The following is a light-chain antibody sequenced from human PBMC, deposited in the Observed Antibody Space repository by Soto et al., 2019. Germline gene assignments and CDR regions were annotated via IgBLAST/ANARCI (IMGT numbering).Light chain of an antibody. CDR2: DAS. J-gene: IGKJ4*01. V-gene: IGKV3-20*01. CDR1: QTLTSKY. CDR3: QASRSLPTI. Sequence: EVVLTQSPGTLSLSPGERATLSCRASQTLTSKYLGWYQQRPGQAPRLLIYDASSRAIGVPDRFSGTGSGTDFTHTISRLEPEDFAVYYCQASRSLPTIFGGGTKVEIK.